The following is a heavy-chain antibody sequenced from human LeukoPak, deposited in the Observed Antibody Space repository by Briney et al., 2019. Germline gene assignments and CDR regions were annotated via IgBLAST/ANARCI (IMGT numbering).Heavy chain of an antibody. CDR3: ARSGYSYDSAVYWNFDL. CDR2: VSYSGTT. CDR1: GDSYSSPY. V-gene: IGHV4-59*11. D-gene: IGHD5-18*01. J-gene: IGHJ2*01. Sequence: PSETLSLTCTVSGDSYSSPYWTWIRQPPGKGLEWIGYVSYSGTTKYNPSLKSRVTMSVDMSKNRLSLRLTSVTAADTAVYYCARSGYSYDSAVYWNFDLWGRGTLVTVSS.